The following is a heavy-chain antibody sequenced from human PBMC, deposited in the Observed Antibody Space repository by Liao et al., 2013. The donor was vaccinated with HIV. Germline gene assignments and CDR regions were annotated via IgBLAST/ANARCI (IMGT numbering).Heavy chain of an antibody. CDR2: INLGGST. V-gene: IGHV4-34*01. CDR1: GGSFSGYY. D-gene: IGHD6-19*01. J-gene: IGHJ3*01. Sequence: QVQLQQWGAGLLKPSETLSLTCAVYGGSFSGYYWSWIRQPPGKGLEWIGEINLGGSTNYNPSLKSRVTISVDTSKNQFSLKLSSVTAADTAVYYCASRRKWLVDDALDVWGQGTVVIVSS. CDR3: ASRRKWLVDDALDV.